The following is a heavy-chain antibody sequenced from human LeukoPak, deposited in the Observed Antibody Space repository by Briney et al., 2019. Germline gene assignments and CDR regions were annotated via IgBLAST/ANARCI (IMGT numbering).Heavy chain of an antibody. CDR1: GGTFSSYA. CDR3: ARDSYRYCSGGSCPYYFDY. CDR2: IIPIFGTA. J-gene: IGHJ4*02. V-gene: IGHV1-69*06. D-gene: IGHD2-15*01. Sequence: ASVKVSCKASGGTFSSYAISWVRQAPGQGLEWMGGIIPIFGTANYAQKFQGRVTITADKSTSTAYMELSSLRSEDTAVYYCARDSYRYCSGGSCPYYFDYWGQGTLVTVSS.